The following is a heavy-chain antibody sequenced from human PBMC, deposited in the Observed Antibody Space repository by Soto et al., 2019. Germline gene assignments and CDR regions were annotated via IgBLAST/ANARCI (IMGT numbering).Heavy chain of an antibody. CDR3: ARGFVETAMAFDY. Sequence: QVQLQESGPGLVKPSQTLSLACSVSGASISSGGYFWSWIRQLPGKGLEWIGYIHYSGSTYYNPSLKSRVDMSMDTSKNDFSLKLNSVTAADTAVFYCARGFVETAMAFDYWGQGALVTVSS. CDR1: GASISSGGYF. D-gene: IGHD5-18*01. V-gene: IGHV4-31*03. CDR2: IHYSGST. J-gene: IGHJ4*02.